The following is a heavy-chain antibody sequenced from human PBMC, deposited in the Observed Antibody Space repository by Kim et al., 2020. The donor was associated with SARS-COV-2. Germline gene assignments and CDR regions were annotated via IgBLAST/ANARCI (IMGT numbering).Heavy chain of an antibody. CDR3: ARGRVGVQGVIMFDY. V-gene: IGHV4-34*01. Sequence: SETLPLTCAVYGGSFSGYYWSWIRQPPGKGLEWIGEINHSGSTNYNPSLKSRVTISVDTSKNQFSLKLSSVTAADTAVYYCARGRVGVQGVIMFDYWGQGTLVTVSS. CDR1: GGSFSGYY. J-gene: IGHJ4*02. CDR2: INHSGST. D-gene: IGHD3-10*01.